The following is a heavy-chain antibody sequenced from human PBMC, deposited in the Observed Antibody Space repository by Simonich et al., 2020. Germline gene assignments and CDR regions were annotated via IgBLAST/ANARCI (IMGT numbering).Heavy chain of an antibody. D-gene: IGHD7-27*01. CDR3: ARGPRWTGDDAFDI. CDR2: INPNSGGT. V-gene: IGHV1-2*02. J-gene: IGHJ3*02. Sequence: QVQLVQSGAEVKKPGASVKVSCKASGYTFTGYYMHWVRPAPGQWLWWRGWINPNSGGTNEAQKFQGRGTMTRETSISTAYMELSRLRSDDTAVYYCARGPRWTGDDAFDIWGQGTMVTVSS. CDR1: GYTFTGYY.